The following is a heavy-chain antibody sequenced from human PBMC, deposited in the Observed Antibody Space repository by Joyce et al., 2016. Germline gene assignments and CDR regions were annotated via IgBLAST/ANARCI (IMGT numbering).Heavy chain of an antibody. CDR1: GFIFNTSP. CDR2: ITSNGRST. V-gene: IGHV3-23*01. CDR3: VKGAGEWRLFDY. J-gene: IGHJ4*02. Sequence: EVQLLDSGGNLVQPGGSLRLSCAASGFIFNTSPMAWVRQTPGKGLEWVSAITSNGRSTYYVDSVRGRFTISRDNSKNTLFLQMNSLTAEDTALYLCVKGAGEWRLFDYWGQGTQVLVSS. D-gene: IGHD3-3*01.